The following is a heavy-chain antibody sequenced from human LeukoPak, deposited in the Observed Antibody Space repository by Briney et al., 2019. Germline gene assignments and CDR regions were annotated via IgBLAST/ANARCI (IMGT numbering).Heavy chain of an antibody. CDR3: ARDGSGYSYGPNWFDP. D-gene: IGHD5-18*01. J-gene: IGHJ5*02. CDR1: GFTFSSYA. V-gene: IGHV3-30-3*01. Sequence: GRSLRLSCAASGFTFSSYAMHRVRQAPGKGLEWVAVISYDGSNKYYADSVKGRFTISRDNSKNTLYLQMNSLRAEDTAVYYCARDGSGYSYGPNWFDPWGQGTLVTVSS. CDR2: ISYDGSNK.